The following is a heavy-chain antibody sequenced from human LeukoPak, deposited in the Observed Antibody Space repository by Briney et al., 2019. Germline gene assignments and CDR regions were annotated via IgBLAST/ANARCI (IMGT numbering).Heavy chain of an antibody. D-gene: IGHD3-22*01. Sequence: ASVKVSCRASGGTFSSYAISWVRQAPGQGLEWMGGIIPIFGTANYAQKFQGRVTITTDESTSTAYMELSSLRAEDTAVYYCARDITYYFESSGSYYDAHDIWGQGTKVTVSS. V-gene: IGHV1-69*05. CDR3: ARDITYYFESSGSYYDAHDI. CDR2: IIPIFGTA. J-gene: IGHJ3*02. CDR1: GGTFSSYA.